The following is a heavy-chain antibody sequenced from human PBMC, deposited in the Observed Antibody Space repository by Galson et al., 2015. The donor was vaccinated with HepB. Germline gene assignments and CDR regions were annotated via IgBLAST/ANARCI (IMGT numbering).Heavy chain of an antibody. V-gene: IGHV1-18*04. D-gene: IGHD5-12*01. CDR3: GRGGYGGYALDY. CDR1: GYTFTSYS. J-gene: IGHJ4*02. CDR2: ISAYNGHT. Sequence: SVQVSCKASGYTFTSYSISWGRQAPGQGPEWMAWISAYNGHTNYAQKFQGRVTVTTDTSTSTVYMELRSLRADDTAVYYCGRGGYGGYALDYWGQGTLVTVSS.